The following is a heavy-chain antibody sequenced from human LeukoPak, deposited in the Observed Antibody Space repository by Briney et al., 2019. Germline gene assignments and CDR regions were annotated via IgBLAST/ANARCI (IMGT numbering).Heavy chain of an antibody. CDR3: ASGGALDY. J-gene: IGHJ4*02. D-gene: IGHD3-10*01. CDR1: GFTFSNYW. V-gene: IGHV3-7*01. CDR2: IRQDGGDI. Sequence: PGGSLKLSCAASGFTFSNYWMTWVRQTPGKGLEWVANIRQDGGDIYYADSVKGRFTISRDNARNSLYLQMNGLRAEDTALYYCASGGALDYWGKGAQVTVSS.